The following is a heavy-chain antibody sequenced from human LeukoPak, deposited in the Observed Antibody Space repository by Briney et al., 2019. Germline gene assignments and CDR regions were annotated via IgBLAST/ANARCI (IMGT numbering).Heavy chain of an antibody. D-gene: IGHD5-18*01. CDR3: APFQGYGLYYFDY. Sequence: ASVKVSCRASGYTFTGYYMHWVRQAPGQGLEWMGWINPNSGGTNYAQKFQGRVTMTRDTSISTAYMKLSRLRSDDTAVYYCAPFQGYGLYYFDYWGQGTLVTVSS. V-gene: IGHV1-2*02. J-gene: IGHJ4*02. CDR1: GYTFTGYY. CDR2: INPNSGGT.